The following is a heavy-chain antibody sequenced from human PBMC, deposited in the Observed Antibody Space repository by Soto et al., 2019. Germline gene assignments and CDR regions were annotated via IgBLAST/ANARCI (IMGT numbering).Heavy chain of an antibody. J-gene: IGHJ4*02. CDR2: IDRDGSDQ. Sequence: EVQLVESGGGLVQPGGSLRLSCAASGFTFTSYWMNWVSQAPGKGLEWVANIDRDGSDQNYVDSVKCRFTISKDNAKNSLYLQINSLRVEDTAVYYCVRGTLTPGLDNWGQGSRVTVSS. D-gene: IGHD1-7*01. V-gene: IGHV3-7*03. CDR3: VRGTLTPGLDN. CDR1: GFTFTSYW.